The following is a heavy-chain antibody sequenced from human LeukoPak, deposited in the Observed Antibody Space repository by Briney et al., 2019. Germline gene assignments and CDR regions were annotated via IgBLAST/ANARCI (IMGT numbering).Heavy chain of an antibody. D-gene: IGHD3-10*01. V-gene: IGHV3-11*04. Sequence: GGSLRLSCAASGFTFSDYYMSWIRQAPGKGLEWVSYISSSGSTIYYADSVKGRFTISRDNAKNSLYLQMNSLRAEDTAVYYCARDPVLLWFGELHGDYFDYWGQGTLVTVSS. CDR1: GFTFSDYY. CDR3: ARDPVLLWFGELHGDYFDY. J-gene: IGHJ4*02. CDR2: ISSSGSTI.